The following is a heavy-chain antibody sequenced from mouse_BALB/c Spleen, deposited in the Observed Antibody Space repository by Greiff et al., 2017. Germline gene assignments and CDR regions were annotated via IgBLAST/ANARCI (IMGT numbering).Heavy chain of an antibody. CDR1: GYSITSDYA. Sequence: EVKLMESGPGLVKPSQSLSLTCTVTGYSITSDYAWNWIRQFPGNKLEWMGYISYSGSTSYNPSLKSRISITRDTSKNQFFLQLNSVTTEDTATYYCARSGVYYYGSSPWLAYWGQGTLVTVSA. CDR3: ARSGVYYYGSSPWLAY. D-gene: IGHD1-1*01. J-gene: IGHJ3*01. V-gene: IGHV3-2*02. CDR2: ISYSGST.